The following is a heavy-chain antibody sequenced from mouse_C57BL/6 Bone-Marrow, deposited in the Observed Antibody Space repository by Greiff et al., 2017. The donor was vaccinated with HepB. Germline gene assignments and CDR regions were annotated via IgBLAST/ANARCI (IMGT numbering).Heavy chain of an antibody. D-gene: IGHD3-3*01. CDR1: GFTFSSYA. Sequence: EVKLVESGGGLVKPGGSLKLSCAASGFTFSSYAMSWVRQTPEKRLEWVATISDGGSYTYYPDNVKGRFPISRDNAKNNLYLQMSHLKSEDTAMYYCARAVSLDYWGQGTTLTVSS. CDR3: ARAVSLDY. V-gene: IGHV5-4*03. J-gene: IGHJ2*01. CDR2: ISDGGSYT.